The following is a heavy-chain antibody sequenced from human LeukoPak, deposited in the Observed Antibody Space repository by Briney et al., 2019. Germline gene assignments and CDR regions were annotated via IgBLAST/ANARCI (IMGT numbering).Heavy chain of an antibody. V-gene: IGHV1-2*02. CDR1: GYTFTSYD. CDR3: ARALNCSSTSCYAGLMDY. J-gene: IGHJ4*02. Sequence: ASVKVSCKASGYTFTSYDINWVRQATGQGLEWMGWINPNSGGTNYAQKFQGRVTMTRDTSISTAYMELSRLKSDDTAVYYCARALNCSSTSCYAGLMDYWGQGTLVTVSS. D-gene: IGHD2-2*01. CDR2: INPNSGGT.